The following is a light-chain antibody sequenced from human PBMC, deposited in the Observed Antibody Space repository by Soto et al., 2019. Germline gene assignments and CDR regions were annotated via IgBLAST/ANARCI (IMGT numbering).Light chain of an antibody. J-gene: IGKJ1*01. CDR3: QQYEAVVT. V-gene: IGKV1-39*01. Sequence: DIQITQSPASLSSSSGDRLTITCRASQSISSSLSWYQQKPGKAPKLLIYAASSLQSGVPSRFSGSGSGTDFTLTISRLEPEDVAVYYCQQYEAVVTFGQGTKVDIK. CDR2: AAS. CDR1: QSISSS.